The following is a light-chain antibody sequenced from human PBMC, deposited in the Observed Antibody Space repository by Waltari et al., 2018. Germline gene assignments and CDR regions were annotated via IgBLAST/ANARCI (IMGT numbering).Light chain of an antibody. CDR1: ALPKQY. J-gene: IGLJ2*01. CDR2: KDS. CDR3: QSADSSGTYPLV. V-gene: IGLV3-25*03. Sequence: SYELTQPPSVSVSPGQTARLTCSGDALPKQYAYWYQQKPGQAPVLVIYKDSERPSGIPERFSGSSSGTTVTLTISGVQAEDEADYYCQSADSSGTYPLVFGGGTKLTVL.